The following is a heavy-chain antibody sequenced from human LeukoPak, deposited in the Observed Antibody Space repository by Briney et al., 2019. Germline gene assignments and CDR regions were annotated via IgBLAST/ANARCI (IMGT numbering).Heavy chain of an antibody. J-gene: IGHJ5*02. CDR3: ARALPAAGTHNWFDP. CDR1: GGSISSGGYY. V-gene: IGHV4-31*03. Sequence: PSQTLSLTCTVSGGSISSGGYYWSWIRQHPGKGLEWIGYIYYSGSTYYNPSLKNRVTISVDTSKNQFSLKLSSVTAADTAVYYCARALPAAGTHNWFDPWGQGTLVTVSS. CDR2: IYYSGST. D-gene: IGHD6-13*01.